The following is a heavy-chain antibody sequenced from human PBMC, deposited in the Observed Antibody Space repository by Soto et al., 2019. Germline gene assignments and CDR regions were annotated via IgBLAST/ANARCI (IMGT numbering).Heavy chain of an antibody. Sequence: QLQLQESGPGLVKPSETLSLICTVSGGSISSSTSYWGWIRQPPGKGLEWVGTVHSSGTMYTNPSLKSRVTMSVDTSKNQFSLKLSSVTAADTAVYHCARPNGAGRFGELLSWFDPWGLGTLVTVSS. CDR2: VHSSGTM. CDR1: GGSISSSTSY. V-gene: IGHV4-39*01. D-gene: IGHD3-10*01. J-gene: IGHJ5*02. CDR3: ARPNGAGRFGELLSWFDP.